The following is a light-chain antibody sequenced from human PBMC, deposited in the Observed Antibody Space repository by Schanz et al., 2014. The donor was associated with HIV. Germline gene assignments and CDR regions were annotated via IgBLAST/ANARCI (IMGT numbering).Light chain of an antibody. CDR3: QYYGSPPWT. CDR2: GAS. V-gene: IGKV3-20*01. CDR1: QTVSSHF. Sequence: EIVLTQSPGTLSLSPGETATLSCRASQTVSSHFLAWYQQKPGQAPRLLIFGASNRATGFPDRFSGSASGTDFTLTISRVEPEDYAVYYCQYYGSPPWTFGQGTKVE. J-gene: IGKJ1*01.